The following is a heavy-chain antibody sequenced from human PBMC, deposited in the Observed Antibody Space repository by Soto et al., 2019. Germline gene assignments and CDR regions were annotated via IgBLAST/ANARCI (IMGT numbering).Heavy chain of an antibody. Sequence: QVQLQESGPGLVKPSETLSLTCTVSGGSISSYYWSWIRQPPGKGLEWIGYIYYSGSTHYYPSRKSRVTTSVHTSKNPFSLKLSSVTAADTAVYYCSRHRWGSSDHWGPGTLVTVSS. J-gene: IGHJ4*02. D-gene: IGHD7-27*01. V-gene: IGHV4-59*01. CDR3: SRHRWGSSDH. CDR2: IYYSGST. CDR1: GGSISSYY.